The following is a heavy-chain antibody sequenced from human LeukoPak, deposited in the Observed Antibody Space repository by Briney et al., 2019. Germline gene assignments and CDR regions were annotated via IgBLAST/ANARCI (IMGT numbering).Heavy chain of an antibody. CDR1: GFTFSNAW. Sequence: GGSLRLSCAASGFTFSNAWMSWVRQAPGKGLEWVGRIKSKTDGGTTDYAAPVKGRFTISRDDSKNTLYLQMNSLKTEGTAVYYCTTGYSGSYPDFDYWGQGTLVTVSS. CDR2: IKSKTDGGTT. V-gene: IGHV3-15*01. J-gene: IGHJ4*02. D-gene: IGHD1-26*01. CDR3: TTGYSGSYPDFDY.